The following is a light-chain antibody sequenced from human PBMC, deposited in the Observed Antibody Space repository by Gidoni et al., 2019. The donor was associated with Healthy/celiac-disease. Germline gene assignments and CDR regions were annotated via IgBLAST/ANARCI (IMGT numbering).Light chain of an antibody. CDR3: QQYYSTPLT. Sequence: DIVMTQSPDSLAVSLGERATSNCKSSQSVLYSSNNKNYLAWYQQKPGHPPKLLIYWASTREAGVPDRFSGSGSGTDFTLTISSLQAEDVAVYYCQQYYSTPLTFGGGTKVEIK. CDR1: QSVLYSSNNKNY. J-gene: IGKJ4*01. V-gene: IGKV4-1*01. CDR2: WAS.